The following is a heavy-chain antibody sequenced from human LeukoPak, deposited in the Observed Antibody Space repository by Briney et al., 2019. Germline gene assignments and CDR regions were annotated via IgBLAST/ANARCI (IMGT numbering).Heavy chain of an antibody. V-gene: IGHV1-18*01. J-gene: IGHJ6*03. CDR2: ISAYNGNT. CDR3: ARGPFCSSTSCINWYYYYMDV. D-gene: IGHD2-2*01. Sequence: GASVKVSCKASGYTFTSYGISWVRQAPGQGLEWMGWISAYNGNTNYAQKLQGRVTMTTDTSTRPAYMELRSLRSDDTAVYYCARGPFCSSTSCINWYYYYMDVWGKGTTVT. CDR1: GYTFTSYG.